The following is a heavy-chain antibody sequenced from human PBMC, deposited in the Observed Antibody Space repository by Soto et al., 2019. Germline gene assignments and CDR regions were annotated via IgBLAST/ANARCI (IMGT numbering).Heavy chain of an antibody. J-gene: IGHJ6*02. Sequence: PGGSLRLSCAVSGLTASTTYMSWVRQAPGKGLECVSVIYGGGTIYFADSVKGRFTLSRDISKSTLYLQMNSLRVEDTAVYYCAKVLQSYYAMDVWGHGTTVT. V-gene: IGHV3-53*01. CDR2: IYGGGTI. D-gene: IGHD4-4*01. CDR1: GLTASTTY. CDR3: AKVLQSYYAMDV.